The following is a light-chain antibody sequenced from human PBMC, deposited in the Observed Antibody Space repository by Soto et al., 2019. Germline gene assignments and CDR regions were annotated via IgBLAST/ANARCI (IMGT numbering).Light chain of an antibody. J-gene: IGLJ1*01. CDR2: DVS. V-gene: IGLV2-14*01. Sequence: QSALTQPASGSGSPGQSITISCTGTSSYVGGYNYVSWYQQHPGKAPKLMIYDVSNRPSGVSNRFSGSKSGNTASLTISGLQAEDEADYYCSSYTSSSTGGFGTGTKVTVL. CDR1: SSYVGGYNY. CDR3: SSYTSSSTGG.